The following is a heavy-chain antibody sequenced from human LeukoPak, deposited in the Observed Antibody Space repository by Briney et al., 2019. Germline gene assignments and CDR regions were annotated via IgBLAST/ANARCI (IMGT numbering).Heavy chain of an antibody. J-gene: IGHJ4*02. V-gene: IGHV3-9*01. Sequence: GGSLRLSCAASGFTFDDYAMHWVRQAPGKGLEWVSGISWNSGSIGYADSVKGRFTISRDNAKNSLYLQMDSLRAEDTALYYCAKDILTGYHGGLDYWGQGTLVTVSS. CDR1: GFTFDDYA. CDR2: ISWNSGSI. CDR3: AKDILTGYHGGLDY. D-gene: IGHD3-9*01.